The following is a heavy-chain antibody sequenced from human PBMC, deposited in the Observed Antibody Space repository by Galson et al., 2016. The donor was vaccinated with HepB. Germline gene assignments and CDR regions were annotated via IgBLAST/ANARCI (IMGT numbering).Heavy chain of an antibody. J-gene: IGHJ6*02. Sequence: QSGAEVKKPGESVKISCKGSGYSFPTYWIAWVRQLPGKGLEWMGIIFPGDSDTRYSPSFQGQVNISVDKSKSVAFLKWSSLKASDTAMYYCAKVSRVGYYYGLDVWGQGTTVTVTS. CDR2: IFPGDSDT. D-gene: IGHD5/OR15-5a*01. CDR1: GYSFPTYW. V-gene: IGHV5-51*01. CDR3: AKVSRVGYYYGLDV.